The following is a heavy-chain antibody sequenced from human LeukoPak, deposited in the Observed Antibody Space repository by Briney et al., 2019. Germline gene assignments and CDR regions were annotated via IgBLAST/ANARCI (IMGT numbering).Heavy chain of an antibody. D-gene: IGHD3-22*01. CDR2: ISYDGSNK. Sequence: GGSLRLSCAASGFTFSSYGMHWVRQAPGKGLEWVAVISYDGSNKYYADSVKGRFTISRDNSKNTLYLQMNSLRAEDTAVYYCAKFLGGYDSSGYFDFDYWGQGTLVTVSS. CDR3: AKFLGGYDSSGYFDFDY. V-gene: IGHV3-30*18. CDR1: GFTFSSYG. J-gene: IGHJ4*02.